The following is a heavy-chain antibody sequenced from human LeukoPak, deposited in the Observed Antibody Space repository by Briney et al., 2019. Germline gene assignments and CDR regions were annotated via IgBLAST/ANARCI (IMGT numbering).Heavy chain of an antibody. CDR2: IYTSGST. V-gene: IGHV4-61*02. CDR1: DGSISSGDYY. D-gene: IGHD7-27*01. CDR3: ASRKLGNDY. J-gene: IGHJ4*02. Sequence: SETLSLTCTVSDGSISSGDYYWSWIRQPAGKGLEWIGRIYTSGSTNYNPSLKSRVTISIDTSKNQFSLKLSSVTAADTAVYYCASRKLGNDYWGQGTLVTVSS.